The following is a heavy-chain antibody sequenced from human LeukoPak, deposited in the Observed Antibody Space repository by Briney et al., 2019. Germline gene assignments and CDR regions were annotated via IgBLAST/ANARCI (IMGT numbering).Heavy chain of an antibody. D-gene: IGHD2-2*01. Sequence: SGGSLRLSCAASGFTFSNYWMSWVRQAPGKGLEWVANIKQDGSEKHYVDSVKGRFTISRDSAKNSLYLEMNSLRADDTAVYYCARGLHCSSTSCYAHYYYYYMDVWGKGTTVTVSS. CDR1: GFTFSNYW. CDR3: ARGLHCSSTSCYAHYYYYYMDV. CDR2: IKQDGSEK. V-gene: IGHV3-7*01. J-gene: IGHJ6*03.